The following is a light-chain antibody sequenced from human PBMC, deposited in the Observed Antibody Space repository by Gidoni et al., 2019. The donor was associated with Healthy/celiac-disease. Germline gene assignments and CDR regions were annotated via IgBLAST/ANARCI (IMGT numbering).Light chain of an antibody. CDR3: SSYTSSSNVV. V-gene: IGLV2-14*03. J-gene: IGLJ2*01. CDR2: DVS. Sequence: QSALTHPASVSGSPGPSITISCTGTSSDVGGYNYVSWYQQHPGKAPKLMIYDVSNRPSGVSNRFSGSKSGNTASLTISGLQAEDEADYYCSSYTSSSNVVFGGGTKLTVL. CDR1: SSDVGGYNY.